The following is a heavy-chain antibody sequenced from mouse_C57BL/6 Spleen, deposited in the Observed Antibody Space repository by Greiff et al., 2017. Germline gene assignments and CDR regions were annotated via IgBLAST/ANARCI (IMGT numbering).Heavy chain of an antibody. V-gene: IGHV1-64*01. CDR3: AREPYYGNYLAWFAY. CDR1: GYTFTSYW. D-gene: IGHD2-1*01. CDR2: IHPNSGST. Sequence: VKLMESGAELVKPGASVKLSCKASGYTFTSYWMHWVKQRPGQGLEWIGMIHPNSGSTNYNEKFKSKATLTVDKSSSTAYMQLSSLTSEDSAVYYCAREPYYGNYLAWFAYWGQGTLVTVSA. J-gene: IGHJ3*01.